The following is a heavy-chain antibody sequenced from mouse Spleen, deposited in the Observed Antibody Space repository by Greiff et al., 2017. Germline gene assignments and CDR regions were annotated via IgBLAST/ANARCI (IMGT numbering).Heavy chain of an antibody. J-gene: IGHJ2*01. CDR3: ARGRLGRGSYFDY. V-gene: IGHV3-6*01. D-gene: IGHD4-1*01. CDR2: ISYDGSN. Sequence: DVQLQESGPGLVKPSQSLSLTCSVTGYSITSGYYWNWIRQFPGNKLEWMGYISYDGSNNYNPSLKNRISITRDTSKNQFFLKLNSVTTEDTATYYCARGRLGRGSYFDYWGQGTTLTVSS. CDR1: GYSITSGYY.